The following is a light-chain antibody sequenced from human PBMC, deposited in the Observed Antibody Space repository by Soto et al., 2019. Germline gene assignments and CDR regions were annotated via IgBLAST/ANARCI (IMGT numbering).Light chain of an antibody. V-gene: IGKV3-20*01. J-gene: IGKJ1*01. CDR1: QSVSSSY. CDR2: GAS. CDR3: QQYAGPPKT. Sequence: EIVLTQSPGTLSLSPGERATLSCRASQSVSSSYLAWYQQKPGQGPRLLIYGASSRATGIPDRFRGSGSGTDFTLTISRLEPEDFAVYYCQQYAGPPKTFGQGTKV.